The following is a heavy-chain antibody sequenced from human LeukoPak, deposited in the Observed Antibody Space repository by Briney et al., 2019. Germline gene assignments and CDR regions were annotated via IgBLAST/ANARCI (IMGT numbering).Heavy chain of an antibody. D-gene: IGHD6-13*01. Sequence: GGSLRLSCVVSGIPFSDYYMNWTRQAPGKGLEWISYISSSSSYTDYADSVKGRFTISRDNAKSALYLQLNSLRLEDTAVYYCAAGTAADFWGQGTLVTVSS. CDR3: AAGTAADF. J-gene: IGHJ4*02. V-gene: IGHV3-11*03. CDR1: GIPFSDYY. CDR2: ISSSSSYT.